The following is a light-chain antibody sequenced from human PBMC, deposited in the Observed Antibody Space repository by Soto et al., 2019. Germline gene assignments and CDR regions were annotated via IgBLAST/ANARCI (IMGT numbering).Light chain of an antibody. CDR2: DAS. CDR3: QQRSSWPT. CDR1: QTVSSQ. J-gene: IGKJ1*01. V-gene: IGKV3-11*01. Sequence: LLTQSPATLSLSPGESATLSCRASQTVSSQLAWYQQKPGQAPRLLIYDASKRATGVPGRFSGSGSGTDFTLTSSSREPEDFGVYYCQQRSSWPTFGQGTRVEIK.